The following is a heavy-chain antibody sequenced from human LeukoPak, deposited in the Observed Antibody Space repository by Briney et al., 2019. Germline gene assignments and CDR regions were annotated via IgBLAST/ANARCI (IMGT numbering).Heavy chain of an antibody. J-gene: IGHJ3*02. V-gene: IGHV1-18*01. CDR2: ISAYNGNT. CDR1: GYTFTSYG. CDR3: ARDRSSSRYPSDAFDI. D-gene: IGHD6-13*01. Sequence: ASVKVSCKASGYTFTSYGISWVRQAPGQGLEWMGWISAYNGNTNYAQKLQGRVTMTTDTSTSTAYMELRSLRSDDTAVYYCARDRSSSRYPSDAFDIWGQGTMVTVSS.